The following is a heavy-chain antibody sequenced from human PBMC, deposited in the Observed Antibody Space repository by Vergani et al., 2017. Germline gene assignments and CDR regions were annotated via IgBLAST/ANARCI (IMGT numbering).Heavy chain of an antibody. CDR1: GYSFTSYW. V-gene: IGHV5-51*01. D-gene: IGHD2-2*01. CDR3: AGHLGACSSSRCSNWFDP. CDR2: IYPGDSDT. J-gene: IGHJ5*02. Sequence: EVQLVQSGAEVKKPGESLKISCKGSGYSFTSYWIGWVRQMPGKGLEWMGIIYPGDSDTRYSPSFQGQVTFSADKSISTAYLQWSSLKASDTAMYYCAGHLGACSSSRCSNWFDPWGQGTLVTVSA.